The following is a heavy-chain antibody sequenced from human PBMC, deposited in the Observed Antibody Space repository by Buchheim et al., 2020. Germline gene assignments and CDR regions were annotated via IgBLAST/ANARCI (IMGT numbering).Heavy chain of an antibody. CDR3: ARIQTVVRSFEY. CDR1: GFTFSSYW. D-gene: IGHD4-23*01. V-gene: IGHV3-7*01. CDR2: IKHDGSEQ. J-gene: IGHJ4*02. Sequence: EVQLVESGGGLVQPGGSLRLSCAASGFTFSSYWMSWVRQAPGKGLEWVANIKHDGSEQYYVPSVKGRFTISRANAWNSLYLQMNSLRAEDTAVYYCARIQTVVRSFEYWGQGTL.